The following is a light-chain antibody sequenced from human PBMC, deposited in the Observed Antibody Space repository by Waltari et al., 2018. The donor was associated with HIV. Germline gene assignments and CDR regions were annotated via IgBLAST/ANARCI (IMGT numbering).Light chain of an antibody. CDR1: QSVLFSSNNKNY. Sequence: DIVMTQSPDSLAVSLGERATINCKSSQSVLFSSNNKNYLAWFQQKPGQPPKLLIYWASSRESGVPDRFSGSGSGTEFTLTISSLQPEDVATYYCQKYNSAPFAFGPGTKVDIK. CDR3: QKYNSAPFA. CDR2: WAS. J-gene: IGKJ3*01. V-gene: IGKV4-1*01.